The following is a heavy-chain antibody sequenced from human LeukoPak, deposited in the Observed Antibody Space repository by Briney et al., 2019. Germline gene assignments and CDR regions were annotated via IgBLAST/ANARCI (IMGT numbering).Heavy chain of an antibody. CDR3: AKGVGGTPFDY. Sequence: PGGSLRLSCAASGFTFSTYAMSWVRQAPGKGLEWVSAIGGSGGSAYYADSVKGRFTISRDSSENTLYLQMNSLRAEDTAVYYCAKGVGGTPFDYWGQGTLVTVSS. J-gene: IGHJ4*02. D-gene: IGHD1-26*01. V-gene: IGHV3-23*01. CDR2: IGGSGGSA. CDR1: GFTFSTYA.